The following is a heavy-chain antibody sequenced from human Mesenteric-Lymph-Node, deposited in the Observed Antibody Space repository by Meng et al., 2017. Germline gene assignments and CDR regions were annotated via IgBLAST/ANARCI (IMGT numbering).Heavy chain of an antibody. Sequence: GSLRLSCTVSGYSITSVYFWGWFRQSPGKGLEWIGAINDGGITYYNPSLKSRVTISVDTSKNQFSLRLSSVTAADAAVYYCVRELVPGFFQYWGQGTLVTVSS. J-gene: IGHJ1*01. CDR1: GYSITSVYF. CDR2: INDGGIT. CDR3: VRELVPGFFQY. V-gene: IGHV4-38-2*02. D-gene: IGHD1-14*01.